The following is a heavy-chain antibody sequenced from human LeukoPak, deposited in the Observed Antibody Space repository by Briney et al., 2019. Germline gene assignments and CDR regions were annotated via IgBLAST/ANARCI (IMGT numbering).Heavy chain of an antibody. CDR1: GFTFSSYG. CDR3: ARDLSSRAGYCSSTSCYRHSGSYIQ. V-gene: IGHV3-30*03. D-gene: IGHD2-2*02. Sequence: PGRSLRLSCAASGFTFSSYGMHWVRQAPGKGLEWVAVISYDGSNKYYADSVKGRFTISRDNSKNTLYLQMNSLRAEDTAVYYCARDLSSRAGYCSSTSCYRHSGSYIQWGQGTLVTVSS. J-gene: IGHJ4*02. CDR2: ISYDGSNK.